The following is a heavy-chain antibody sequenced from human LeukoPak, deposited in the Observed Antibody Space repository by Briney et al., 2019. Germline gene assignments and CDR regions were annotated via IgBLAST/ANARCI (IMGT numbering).Heavy chain of an antibody. CDR1: GGSISSSSYY. J-gene: IGHJ6*03. Sequence: SETLSLTCTVSGGSISSSSYYWGWIRQPPGKGLEWIGYIYYIGRTTYNPSLKSRVTISVDTSKNRFSLKLSSVTAADTAVYYCARQGIDYYYYMDVWGKGTTVTVSS. CDR2: IYYIGRT. V-gene: IGHV4-61*05. CDR3: ARQGIDYYYYMDV.